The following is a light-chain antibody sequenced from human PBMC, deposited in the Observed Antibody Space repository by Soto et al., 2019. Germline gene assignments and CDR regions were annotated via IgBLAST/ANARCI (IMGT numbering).Light chain of an antibody. CDR2: EVG. CDR1: SSDVGDYKY. V-gene: IGLV2-14*01. J-gene: IGLJ1*01. Sequence: SALTQPASVSGSPGQSITISCTGTSSDVGDYKYVSWYQHHPGKAPKLMIYEVGNRPSGVSNRFSGSKSGNTASLTISGLQAEDEADYYCSSYTGSITSPYVFGTGTKVTVL. CDR3: SSYTGSITSPYV.